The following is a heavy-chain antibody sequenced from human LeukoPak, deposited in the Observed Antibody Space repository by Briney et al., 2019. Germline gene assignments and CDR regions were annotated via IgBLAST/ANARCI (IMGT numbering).Heavy chain of an antibody. CDR3: ARGFKTAMVLL. V-gene: IGHV4-31*03. Sequence: SETLSLTCTVSGGSISSGGYYWSWIRQHPGKGLEWIGYIYYSGSTYYNQSLKSRVTISVDTSKNQFSLKLSSVTAADTAVYYCARGFKTAMVLLWGQGTPVTVSS. CDR2: IYYSGST. J-gene: IGHJ4*02. CDR1: GGSISSGGYY. D-gene: IGHD5-18*01.